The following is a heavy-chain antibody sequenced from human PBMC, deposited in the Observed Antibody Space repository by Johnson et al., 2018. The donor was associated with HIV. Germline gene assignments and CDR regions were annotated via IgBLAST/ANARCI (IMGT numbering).Heavy chain of an antibody. CDR1: GFTVSSNH. CDR3: AREVHLVVVSSFRWAFDI. J-gene: IGHJ3*02. Sequence: MMLVDSGGGLVQPGGSLRLSCAASGFTVSSNHMSWVRQAPGKGLEWVSFIYSGGTTYYADSVKGRFTISRDNSKNTLYLQMNSRRAEDTAVDYCAREVHLVVVSSFRWAFDIWGQGTLVTVSS. V-gene: IGHV3-66*01. CDR2: IYSGGTT. D-gene: IGHD2-21*01.